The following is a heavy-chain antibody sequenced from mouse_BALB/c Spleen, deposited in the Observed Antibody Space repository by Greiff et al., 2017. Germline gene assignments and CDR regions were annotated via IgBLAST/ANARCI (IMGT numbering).Heavy chain of an antibody. CDR2: ISYDGSN. V-gene: IGHV3-6*02. CDR3: ARVRGSSSWFAY. CDR1: GYSITSGYY. J-gene: IGHJ3*01. D-gene: IGHD1-1*01. Sequence: DVKLVESGPGLVKPSQSLSLTCSVTGYSITSGYYWNWIRQFPGNKLEWMGYISYDGSNNYNPSLKNRISITRDTSKNQFFLKLNSVTTEDTATYYCARVRGSSSWFAYWGQGTLVTVSA.